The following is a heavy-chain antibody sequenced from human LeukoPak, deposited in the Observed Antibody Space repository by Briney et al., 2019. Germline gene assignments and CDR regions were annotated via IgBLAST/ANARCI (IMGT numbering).Heavy chain of an antibody. CDR3: ASAPAGYSSGWSDY. Sequence: TSETLPLTCTVSGGSISSYYWSWIRQPPGKGLEWIGYIYYSGSTNYNPSLKSRVTISVDKSKNQFSLKLSSVTAADTAVYYCASAPAGYSSGWSDYWGQGTLVTVSS. CDR2: IYYSGST. V-gene: IGHV4-59*12. CDR1: GGSISSYY. D-gene: IGHD6-19*01. J-gene: IGHJ4*02.